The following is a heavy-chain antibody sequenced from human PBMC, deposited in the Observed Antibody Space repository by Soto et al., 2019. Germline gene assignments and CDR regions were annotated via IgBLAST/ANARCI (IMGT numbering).Heavy chain of an antibody. J-gene: IGHJ6*02. CDR1: GGSISSYY. CDR3: ARDEGGPATGSPYYYGMDV. Sequence: PSETLSLTCTVSGGSISSYYWSWTRQPPGKGLEWIGYIYYSGSTNYNPSLKSRVTISVDTSKNQFSLKLSSVTAADTAVYYCARDEGGPATGSPYYYGMDVWGQGTTVTVSS. V-gene: IGHV4-59*01. CDR2: IYYSGST. D-gene: IGHD2-2*01.